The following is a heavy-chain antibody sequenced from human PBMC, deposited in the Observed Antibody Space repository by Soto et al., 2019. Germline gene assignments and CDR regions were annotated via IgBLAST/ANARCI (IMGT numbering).Heavy chain of an antibody. D-gene: IGHD2-8*02. Sequence: SETLSLTCAVSGGSISSGGSSWSWIRQPPGKGLEWIGYIYDSGSSYYNPSLKSRVTISVDRSRNQFSLRLSSVTAADTAVYYCARGGGVYYFDYWGQGTLVT. CDR1: GGSISSGGSS. CDR2: IYDSGSS. J-gene: IGHJ4*02. CDR3: ARGGGVYYFDY. V-gene: IGHV4-30-2*01.